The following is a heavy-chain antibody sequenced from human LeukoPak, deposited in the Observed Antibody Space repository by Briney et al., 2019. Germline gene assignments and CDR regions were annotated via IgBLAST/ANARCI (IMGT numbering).Heavy chain of an antibody. CDR2: VSGSGSGT. J-gene: IGHJ4*02. CDR1: GFTFSSYA. CDR3: AKDLWGYNYGSFDY. V-gene: IGHV3-23*01. Sequence: SGGSLRLSCAASGFTFSSYAMSWVRQAPGKGLEWVSAVSGSGSGTYYTDSVKGRFTISRDNSKNTLYLEMNSLRAEDTAVYYCAKDLWGYNYGSFDYWGQGTLVTVSS. D-gene: IGHD5-18*01.